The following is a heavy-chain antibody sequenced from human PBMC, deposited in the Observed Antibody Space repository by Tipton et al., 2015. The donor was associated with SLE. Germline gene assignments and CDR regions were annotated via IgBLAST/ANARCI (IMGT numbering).Heavy chain of an antibody. CDR2: IDSDGTIT. Sequence: QLVQPGGGLVQPGGSLRLSCAASGFTFNRYWMHWVRQAPGKGLMWVSRIDSDGTITNYADTVKGRFTISRDNAKDTLYLQMNSLRAEDTAVYYCARIHYYGSGSRDYWGQGTLVTVSS. V-gene: IGHV3-74*02. CDR3: ARIHYYGSGSRDY. J-gene: IGHJ4*02. D-gene: IGHD3-10*01. CDR1: GFTFNRYW.